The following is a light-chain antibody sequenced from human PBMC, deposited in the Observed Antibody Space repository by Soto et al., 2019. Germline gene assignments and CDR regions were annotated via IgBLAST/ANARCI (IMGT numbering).Light chain of an antibody. Sequence: QSVLTQPASVSGSPGQSITISCTGTSSDVGGYNYVSWYQQHPGKAPKLMIYDVSNRPSGVSNRFSGSMSGNTASLTISGLQAEDEADYYCSSYTTSSNVVFGGGTKLTVL. V-gene: IGLV2-14*01. CDR1: SSDVGGYNY. CDR3: SSYTTSSNVV. J-gene: IGLJ2*01. CDR2: DVS.